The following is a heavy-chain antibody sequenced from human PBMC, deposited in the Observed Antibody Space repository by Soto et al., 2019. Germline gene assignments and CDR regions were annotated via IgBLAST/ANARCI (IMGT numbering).Heavy chain of an antibody. CDR3: ARDAEGGGVATKNCYYYDLDV. J-gene: IGHJ6*03. CDR1: GGTFSSYT. CDR2: IIPILGIA. Sequence: SVKVSCKASGGTFSSYTISWVRQAPGQGLEWMGRIIPILGIANYAQKFQGRVTITADKSTSTAYMELSSLRSEDTAVYYCARDAEGGGVATKNCYYYDLDVWGKGTTVNVSS. V-gene: IGHV1-69*04. D-gene: IGHD5-12*01.